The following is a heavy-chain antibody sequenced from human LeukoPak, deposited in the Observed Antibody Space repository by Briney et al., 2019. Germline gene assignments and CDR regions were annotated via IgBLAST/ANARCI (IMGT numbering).Heavy chain of an antibody. Sequence: SETLSLTCTASGGSISSGSYYWSWIRQPAGKGLEWIGRIYTSGSTNYNPSLKSRVTISVDTSKNQFSLKLSSVTAADTAVYYCARTYYYDSSGLWGAFDIWGQGTMVTVSS. D-gene: IGHD3-22*01. CDR3: ARTYYYDSSGLWGAFDI. V-gene: IGHV4-61*02. J-gene: IGHJ3*02. CDR1: GGSISSGSYY. CDR2: IYTSGST.